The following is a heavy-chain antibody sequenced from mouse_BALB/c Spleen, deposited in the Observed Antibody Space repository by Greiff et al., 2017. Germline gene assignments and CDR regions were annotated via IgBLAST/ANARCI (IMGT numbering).Heavy chain of an antibody. CDR1: GYTFTSYW. CDR2: INPSTGYT. V-gene: IGHV1-7*01. CDR3: AQLTGDY. Sequence: QVQLQQSGAELAKPGASVKMSCKASGYTFTSYWMHWVKQRPGQGLEWIGYINPSTGYTEYNQKFKDKATLTADKSSSTAYMQLSSLTSEDSAVYYCAQLTGDYWGQGTTLTVSS. D-gene: IGHD4-1*01. J-gene: IGHJ2*01.